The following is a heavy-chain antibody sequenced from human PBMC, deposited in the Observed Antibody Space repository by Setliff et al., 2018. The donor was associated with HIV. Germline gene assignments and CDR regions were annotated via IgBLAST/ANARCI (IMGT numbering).Heavy chain of an antibody. V-gene: IGHV1-69*10. J-gene: IGHJ6*02. CDR3: GASQDSYSYLSYYYSGVNV. CDR2: ILPFLGMG. D-gene: IGHD3-10*01. Sequence: SVKVSCKASGGTFRTSVISWVRQAPGQGLEWVGGILPFLGMGDFAQKFQGRVTITADESTSTAYMELSSLRSDDTAVYYCGASQDSYSYLSYYYSGVNVWGQGTTVTVSS. CDR1: GGTFRTSV.